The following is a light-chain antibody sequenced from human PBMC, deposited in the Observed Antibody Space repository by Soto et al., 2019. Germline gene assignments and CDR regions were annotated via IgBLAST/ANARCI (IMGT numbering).Light chain of an antibody. CDR2: GNS. J-gene: IGLJ1*01. V-gene: IGLV1-40*01. CDR3: QSYDSSLSGFYV. Sequence: QSVLTRPPSVSGAPGQRVTISCTGSSSNIGAGYAVHWYRQLPGTAPKLLIYGNSNRPSGIPDRFSGSKSGTSASLAITGLQADDEADYYCQSYDSSLSGFYVFGTGTKLTVL. CDR1: SSNIGAGYA.